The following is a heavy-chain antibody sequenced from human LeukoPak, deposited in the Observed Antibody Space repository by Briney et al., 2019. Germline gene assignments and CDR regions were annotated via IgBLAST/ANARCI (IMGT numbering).Heavy chain of an antibody. D-gene: IGHD3-9*01. V-gene: IGHV5-51*01. Sequence: GESLKISCKGSGYSFTSYWIGWVRQMPGKGLELMGIIYPGDSDTRYSLSFQGQVTISADKSISTAYLQWSSLKASDTAMYYCARHPHDILTGLPQNDGMDVWGQGTTVTVSS. CDR3: ARHPHDILTGLPQNDGMDV. J-gene: IGHJ6*02. CDR1: GYSFTSYW. CDR2: IYPGDSDT.